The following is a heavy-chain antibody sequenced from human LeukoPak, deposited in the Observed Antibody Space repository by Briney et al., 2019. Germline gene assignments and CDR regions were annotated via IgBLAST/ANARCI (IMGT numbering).Heavy chain of an antibody. J-gene: IGHJ6*03. CDR3: ARDLYPGYYYYYMDV. Sequence: ASVKVSCKASGYTFTSYDINWVRQATGQGLEWMGWMNPNSGNTGYAQKFQGRVTMTRSTSISTAYMELSRLRSDDTAVYYCARDLYPGYYYYYMDVWGKGTTVTVSS. V-gene: IGHV1-8*01. CDR1: GYTFTSYD. CDR2: MNPNSGNT. D-gene: IGHD3-16*02.